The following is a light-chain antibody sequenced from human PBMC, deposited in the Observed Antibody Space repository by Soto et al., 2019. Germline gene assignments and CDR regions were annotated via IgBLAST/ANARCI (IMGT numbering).Light chain of an antibody. J-gene: IGKJ5*01. CDR2: GAS. CDR1: QSVSNNY. CDR3: QQYGTSPPIT. Sequence: EIVFTQSPRTLSLSPGERATLRCRGIQSVSNNYLAWYQQKPGQAPRLLIYGASNRATGIPDRFSGSGSGTDFTLTISRLEPEDSAVYYCQQYGTSPPITFGQGTRLEI. V-gene: IGKV3-20*01.